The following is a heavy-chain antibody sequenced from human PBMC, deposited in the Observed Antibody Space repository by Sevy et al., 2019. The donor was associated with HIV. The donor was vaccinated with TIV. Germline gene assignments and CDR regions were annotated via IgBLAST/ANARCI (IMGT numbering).Heavy chain of an antibody. D-gene: IGHD6-19*01. CDR1: GFNLENFW. CDR2: IRQDGSEI. J-gene: IGHJ4*02. V-gene: IGHV3-7*01. CDR3: VRAIQSDGSF. Sequence: GGSLRLSCVASGFNLENFWMNWVRQAPGKGLEWVANIRQDGSEIYYVASVKGRFTISRDNARNLVYLHMNSLRVEDTALYYCVRAIQSDGSFWGQGALVTVSS.